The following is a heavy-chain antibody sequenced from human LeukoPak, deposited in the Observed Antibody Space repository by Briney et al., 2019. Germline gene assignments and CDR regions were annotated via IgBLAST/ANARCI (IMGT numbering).Heavy chain of an antibody. D-gene: IGHD3-16*02. V-gene: IGHV4-59*01. Sequence: SETLSLTCTVSGGSISSYYWSWIRQPPGKGLEWIGYIYYSGSTNYNPSLKSRVTISVDTSKNQFSLKLSSVTAADTAVYYCARGNYDCVWGSYRPLYYYYGMDVWGKGTTVTVSS. CDR1: GGSISSYY. J-gene: IGHJ6*04. CDR2: IYYSGST. CDR3: ARGNYDCVWGSYRPLYYYYGMDV.